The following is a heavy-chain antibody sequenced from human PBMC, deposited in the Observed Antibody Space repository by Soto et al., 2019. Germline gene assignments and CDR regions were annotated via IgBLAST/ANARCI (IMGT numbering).Heavy chain of an antibody. J-gene: IGHJ5*02. D-gene: IGHD6-6*01. Sequence: GGSLRLSCAASGFTFDDYAMHWVRQAPGKGLEWVSGISWNSGSIGYADSVKGRFTISRDNAKNSLYLQMNSLRAEDTALYYCAKDASYSSSGWFDPWGQGTLVTVSS. CDR3: AKDASYSSSGWFDP. CDR1: GFTFDDYA. V-gene: IGHV3-9*01. CDR2: ISWNSGSI.